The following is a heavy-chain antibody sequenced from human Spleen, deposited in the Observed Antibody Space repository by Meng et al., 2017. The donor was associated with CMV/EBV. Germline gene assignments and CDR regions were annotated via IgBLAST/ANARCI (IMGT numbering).Heavy chain of an antibody. CDR2: INQSGST. CDR3: ARDLVR. V-gene: IGHV4-34*01. J-gene: IGHJ4*02. Sequence: SETLSLTCAVYGGSFSGYYWSWIRQPPGKGLEWIGEINQSGSTNYNPSLKSGVTISVDTSKNQFSLKLNSVTAADTAVYYCARDLVRWGQGTLVTVSS. CDR1: GGSFSGYY.